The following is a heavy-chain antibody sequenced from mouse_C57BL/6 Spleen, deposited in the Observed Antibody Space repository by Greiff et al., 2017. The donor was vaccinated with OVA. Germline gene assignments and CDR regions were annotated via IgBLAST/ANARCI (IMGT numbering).Heavy chain of an antibody. Sequence: EVKLVESGGGLVKPGGSLKLSCAASGFTFSSYAMSWVRQTPEKRLEWVATISDGGSYTYYPDNVKGRFTISRDNAKNNLYLQMSHLKSEDTAMYYCARGAGTVVGPFDYWGQGTTLTVSS. V-gene: IGHV5-4*03. D-gene: IGHD1-1*01. CDR2: ISDGGSYT. J-gene: IGHJ2*01. CDR1: GFTFSSYA. CDR3: ARGAGTVVGPFDY.